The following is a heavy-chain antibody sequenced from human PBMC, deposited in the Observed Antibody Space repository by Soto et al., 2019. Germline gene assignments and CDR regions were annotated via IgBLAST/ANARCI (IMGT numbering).Heavy chain of an antibody. CDR3: ARGDYHDISGPFSDAFDV. Sequence: EVQLVESGGGLVQPGGSLRLSCAASGFTFTNYWMSWVRQAPGKGLEWVANIKQDGSQKWYVDSVKGRFTISRDNAKKSLFLQMNSLRVEDTAVYYCARGDYHDISGPFSDAFDVWGQGTMVTVSS. CDR2: IKQDGSQK. V-gene: IGHV3-7*04. D-gene: IGHD3-22*01. J-gene: IGHJ3*01. CDR1: GFTFTNYW.